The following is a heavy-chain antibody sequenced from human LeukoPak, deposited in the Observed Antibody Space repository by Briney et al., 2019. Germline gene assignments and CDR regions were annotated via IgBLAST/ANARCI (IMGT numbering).Heavy chain of an antibody. V-gene: IGHV3-74*03. CDR2: INERGTDS. CDR1: GFTFSGHW. D-gene: IGHD3-10*01. CDR3: AKRGPGSPQSGKYYFDY. J-gene: IGHJ4*02. Sequence: GGTLRLSCTASGFTFSGHWIHWVRQPPGMGLVWVSRINERGTDSMYAESVKGRFTISRDNSKKMVYLQMNSLTAEDTAVYYCAKRGPGSPQSGKYYFDYWGQGTLVTVSS.